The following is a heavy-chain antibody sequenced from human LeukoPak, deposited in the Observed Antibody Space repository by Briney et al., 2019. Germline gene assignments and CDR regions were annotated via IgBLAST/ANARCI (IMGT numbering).Heavy chain of an antibody. D-gene: IGHD6-25*01. CDR3: ARDAAGSGGAWYFDL. CDR1: GGSIINYY. J-gene: IGHJ2*01. Sequence: SETLSLTCTVSGGSIINYYWSWIRQPPGRGLEWIGYIHYSGSTNHNSSLKSRATISVDTSKNQFSLKLTSVTAADTAVYYCARDAAGSGGAWYFDLWGRGTLVIVSS. V-gene: IGHV4-59*01. CDR2: IHYSGST.